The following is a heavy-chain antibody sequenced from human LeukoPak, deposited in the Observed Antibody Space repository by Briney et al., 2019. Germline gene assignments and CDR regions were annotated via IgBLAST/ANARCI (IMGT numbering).Heavy chain of an antibody. D-gene: IGHD2-15*01. Sequence: ASVKVSCKGSGYTFTDYYLHWMRQAPGQGLEWVGYINPRDGGTSSPPNFRGRVTMTTDVSSSTVYMELSRLTSDDTAIYYCAREGNGLLSKDLDYWGQGTLVTVSS. V-gene: IGHV1-2*02. CDR3: AREGNGLLSKDLDY. CDR2: INPRDGGT. CDR1: GYTFTDYY. J-gene: IGHJ4*02.